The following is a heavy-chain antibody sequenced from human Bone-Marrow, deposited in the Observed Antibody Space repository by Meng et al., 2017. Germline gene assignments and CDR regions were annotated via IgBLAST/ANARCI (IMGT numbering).Heavy chain of an antibody. CDR3: ARPSTSYLDRGCCYYYGMDV. CDR2: MNPNSGNT. D-gene: IGHD3-10*01. Sequence: ASVKVSCKASGYTFTSYDINWVRQATGQGLEWMGWMNPNSGNTGYAQKFQGRVTMTRNTSISTAYMELSSLRSEDTAVYYCARPSTSYLDRGCCYYYGMDVWGRGPTVTVSS. V-gene: IGHV1-8*01. CDR1: GYTFTSYD. J-gene: IGHJ6*02.